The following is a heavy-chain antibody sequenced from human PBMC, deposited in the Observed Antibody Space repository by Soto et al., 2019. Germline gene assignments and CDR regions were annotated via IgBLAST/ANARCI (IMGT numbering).Heavy chain of an antibody. CDR2: FDPEDGET. D-gene: IGHD1-7*01. CDR3: ATGPNKELDLRSYHRYYYYGMDV. J-gene: IGHJ6*02. V-gene: IGHV1-24*01. Sequence: GASVKVSCKVSGYTLTELSMHWVRQAPGKGLEWMGGFDPEDGETIYAQKFQGRVTMTEDTSTDTAYMELSSLRSEDTAVYYCATGPNKELDLRSYHRYYYYGMDVWGQGTTVTVSS. CDR1: GYTLTELS.